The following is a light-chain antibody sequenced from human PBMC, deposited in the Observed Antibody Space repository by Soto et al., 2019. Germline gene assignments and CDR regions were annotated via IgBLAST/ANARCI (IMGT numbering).Light chain of an antibody. Sequence: QSVLTQPASVSGSPGQSITVSCTGSRSDVGAYNYVSWYQQHPGKAPKLMIYEVSNRPSGVSNRFSGSKSGNTASLTISGLQAEDEADYYCSSYTGDYTWVFGGGTKVTVL. CDR2: EVS. CDR3: SSYTGDYTWV. V-gene: IGLV2-14*01. J-gene: IGLJ3*02. CDR1: RSDVGAYNY.